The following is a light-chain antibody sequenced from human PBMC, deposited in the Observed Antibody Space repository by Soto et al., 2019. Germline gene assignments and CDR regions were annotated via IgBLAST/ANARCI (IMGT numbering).Light chain of an antibody. V-gene: IGKV3-15*01. CDR1: QSVSSN. J-gene: IGKJ1*01. CDR2: GAS. CDR3: QQYNNWPQGT. Sequence: EIXMTQSXATLSVSPGERATLSCRASQSVSSNLAWYQQKPGQAPRLLIYGASTRATGIPARFSGSGSGTEFTLTISSLQSEDFAVYYCQQYNNWPQGTFGQGTKVEIK.